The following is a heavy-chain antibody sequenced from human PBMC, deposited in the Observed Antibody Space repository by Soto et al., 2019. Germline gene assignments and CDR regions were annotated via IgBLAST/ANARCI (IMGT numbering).Heavy chain of an antibody. Sequence: QVQLVESGGGVVQPGRSLRLSCAASGFTFSSYGMHWVRQAPGKGLEWVAVIWYDGSNKYYADSVKGRFTISRDNSKNTLYMQMNSLRAEDTAVYYCARDSGYFDYWGQGTLVTVSS. J-gene: IGHJ4*02. CDR2: IWYDGSNK. CDR1: GFTFSSYG. V-gene: IGHV3-33*01. CDR3: ARDSGYFDY. D-gene: IGHD6-25*01.